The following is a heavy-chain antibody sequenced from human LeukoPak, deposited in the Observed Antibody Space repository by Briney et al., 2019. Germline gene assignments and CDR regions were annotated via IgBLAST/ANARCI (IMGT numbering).Heavy chain of an antibody. CDR2: VNPHSGNT. V-gene: IGHV1-8*01. CDR1: GSTFTSYD. J-gene: IGHJ4*02. Sequence: ASVKVSCKTSGSTFTSYDLNWVRQATGQGLEWMGWVNPHSGNTGYAQKFQGRVTMTMDPSISTAYMELSSLRSEDTAVYYCARRSDDYDSSAYYHWGQGTLVTVSS. D-gene: IGHD3-22*01. CDR3: ARRSDDYDSSAYYH.